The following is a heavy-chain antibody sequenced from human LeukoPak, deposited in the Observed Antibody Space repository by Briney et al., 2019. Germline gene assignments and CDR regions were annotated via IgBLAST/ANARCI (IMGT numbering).Heavy chain of an antibody. CDR2: ISGSGGST. Sequence: PGGSLRLSCAASGFTFSSYAMSWVRQAPGKGLEWVSAISGSGGSTYYADSVKGRFTISRDNSKNTLYLQMNSQRAEDTAVYYCAKVLNWNDVSGYFDYWGQGTLVTVSS. V-gene: IGHV3-23*01. J-gene: IGHJ4*02. CDR3: AKVLNWNDVSGYFDY. CDR1: GFTFSSYA. D-gene: IGHD1-1*01.